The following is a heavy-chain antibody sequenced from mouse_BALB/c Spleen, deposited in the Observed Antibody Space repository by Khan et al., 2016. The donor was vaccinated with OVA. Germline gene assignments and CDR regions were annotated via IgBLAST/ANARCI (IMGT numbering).Heavy chain of an antibody. J-gene: IGHJ2*02. Sequence: QIQVVQSGAELMKPGVSVKISCKATGCTFNIYWIEWIKQRPGHGLEWIGEILPGSGSTSYNEKFKGKATFTADTSNTAYMHLSSLTSEDSAVYYCAGLWDYDAYFDYWGQGTSLTVSS. CDR1: GCTFNIYW. D-gene: IGHD2-4*01. CDR2: ILPGSGST. CDR3: AGLWDYDAYFDY. V-gene: IGHV1-9*01.